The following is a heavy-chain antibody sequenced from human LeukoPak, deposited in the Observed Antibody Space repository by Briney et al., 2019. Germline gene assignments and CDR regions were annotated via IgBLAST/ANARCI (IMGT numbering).Heavy chain of an antibody. CDR1: GFSFSNYE. J-gene: IGHJ3*02. CDR2: ITSSGTGI. D-gene: IGHD2-2*02. CDR3: VRDVNTAPLFDI. V-gene: IGHV3-48*03. Sequence: GGSLRLSCAPSGFSFSNYEMNWVRQAPGKGLEWISYITSSGTGIYYADSVRGRFTISRDNPKNSLYLQMNSPRGDDTAVYYCVRDVNTAPLFDIWGQGTMVTVSS.